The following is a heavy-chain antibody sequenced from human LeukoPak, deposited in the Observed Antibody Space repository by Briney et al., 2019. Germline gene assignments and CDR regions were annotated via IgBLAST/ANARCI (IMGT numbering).Heavy chain of an antibody. CDR1: GYTFTSYG. Sequence: GASVKVSCKASGYTFTSYGISWVRQAPGQGLEWMGWISAYNGNTNYAQKLQGRVTMTTDTSTSTAYMELRSLRSDDTAVYYCARGGEIVVVPGAMDNYYYYMDVWGKGTMVTVSS. CDR3: ARGGEIVVVPGAMDNYYYYMDV. J-gene: IGHJ6*03. V-gene: IGHV1-18*01. D-gene: IGHD2-2*01. CDR2: ISAYNGNT.